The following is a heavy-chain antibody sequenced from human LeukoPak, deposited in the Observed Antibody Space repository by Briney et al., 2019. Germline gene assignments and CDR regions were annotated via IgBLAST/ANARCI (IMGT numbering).Heavy chain of an antibody. CDR3: ATAPRGSRPL. D-gene: IGHD6-13*01. J-gene: IGHJ4*02. CDR2: ISSSSDYI. Sequence: PGGSLRLSCAACVFTFNTYSIHWLRQAPGKGLEWVSSISSSSDYIHYADSLKGRFTISRDNAKNSLYLQMNSLRAEDTAVYYCATAPRGSRPLWGQGTLVTVSS. V-gene: IGHV3-21*06. CDR1: VFTFNTYS.